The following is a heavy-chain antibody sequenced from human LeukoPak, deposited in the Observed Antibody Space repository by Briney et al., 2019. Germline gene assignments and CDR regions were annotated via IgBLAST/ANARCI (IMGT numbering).Heavy chain of an antibody. CDR3: AKDDRYYYDSSGYNWFDP. J-gene: IGHJ5*02. CDR2: ISGSGGST. Sequence: GGSLRLSYAASGFTFSSYAMSWVRQAPGKGLEWVSAISGSGGSTYYADSVKGRFTISRDNSKNTLYLQMNSLRAEDTAVYYCAKDDRYYYDSSGYNWFDPWGQGTLVTVSS. D-gene: IGHD3-22*01. CDR1: GFTFSSYA. V-gene: IGHV3-23*01.